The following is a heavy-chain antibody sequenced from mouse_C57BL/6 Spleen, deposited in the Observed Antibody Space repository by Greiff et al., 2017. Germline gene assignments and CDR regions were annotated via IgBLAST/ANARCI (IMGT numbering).Heavy chain of an antibody. J-gene: IGHJ2*01. V-gene: IGHV1-80*01. Sequence: LVESGAELVKPGASVKISCKASGYAFSSYWMNWVKQRPGKGLEWIGQFYPGDGDTNYNGKFKGKATLTADKSSSTAYMQLSSLTSEDSAVYFCARSADYYGSRDYWGQGTTLTVSS. CDR2: FYPGDGDT. CDR3: ARSADYYGSRDY. CDR1: GYAFSSYW. D-gene: IGHD1-1*01.